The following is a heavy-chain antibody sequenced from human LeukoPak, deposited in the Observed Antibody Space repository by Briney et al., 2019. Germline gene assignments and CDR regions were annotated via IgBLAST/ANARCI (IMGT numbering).Heavy chain of an antibody. CDR2: INPNSGGT. J-gene: IGHJ4*02. D-gene: IGHD1-26*01. CDR3: ARPFSIVGARRSFDY. CDR1: GYTFTGYY. Sequence: ASVKVSCRASGYTFTGYYMHWVRQAPGQELEWMGWINPNSGGTNYAQKFQARVTMTRDTSISTAYMELSSLRSDDTAVYYCARPFSIVGARRSFDYWGQGTLVTVSS. V-gene: IGHV1-2*02.